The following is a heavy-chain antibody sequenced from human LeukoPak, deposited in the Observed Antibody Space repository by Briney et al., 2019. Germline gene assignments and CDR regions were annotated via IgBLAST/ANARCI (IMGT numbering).Heavy chain of an antibody. CDR3: AKDVEAYYYDSSGYYFSYYFDY. CDR1: GFTFSSYA. V-gene: IGHV3-23*01. D-gene: IGHD3-22*01. CDR2: ISGSGGST. J-gene: IGHJ4*02. Sequence: GGSLRLSCAASGFTFSSYAMSWVRQAPGKGPEWVSAISGSGGSTYYADSVKGRFTISRDNSKNTLYLQMNSLRAEDTAVYYCAKDVEAYYYDSSGYYFSYYFDYWGQGTLVTVSS.